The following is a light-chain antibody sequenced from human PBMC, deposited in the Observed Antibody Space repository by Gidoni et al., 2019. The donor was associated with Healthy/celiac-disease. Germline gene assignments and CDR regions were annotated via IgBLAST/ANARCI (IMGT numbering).Light chain of an antibody. J-gene: IGKJ4*01. V-gene: IGKV1-33*01. Sequence: DIQMTQSPSSLSASVGDRFTITCQASQDIINYLNWYQQKAGKAPKLLIYAASNLETGVPSRFSRSGSGTDFTFTISSLQPEDIATYYCQQYDNQLTFGGGTKVEIK. CDR2: AAS. CDR1: QDIINY. CDR3: QQYDNQLT.